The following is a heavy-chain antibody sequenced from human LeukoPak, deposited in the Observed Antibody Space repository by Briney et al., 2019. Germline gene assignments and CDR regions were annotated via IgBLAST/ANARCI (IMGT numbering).Heavy chain of an antibody. CDR2: ICSSGSTI. J-gene: IGHJ4*02. CDR1: GFTFSSYE. D-gene: IGHD1-26*01. CDR3: ARGDSVGPTRAVFDY. V-gene: IGHV3-48*03. Sequence: GGSLRLSCAASGFTFSSYEMNWVRQAPGKGLEWVSYICSSGSTIYYADSVKGRFTISRDNSKNTLYLQMNSLRAEDTAVYYCARGDSVGPTRAVFDYWGQGTPVTVSS.